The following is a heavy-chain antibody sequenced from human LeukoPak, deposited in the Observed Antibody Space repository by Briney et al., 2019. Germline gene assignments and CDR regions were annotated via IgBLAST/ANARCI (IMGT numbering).Heavy chain of an antibody. D-gene: IGHD1-26*01. CDR3: ATGTVGADDAFDI. J-gene: IGHJ3*02. CDR2: IYHSGST. CDR1: GGSISSYY. V-gene: IGHV4-59*01. Sequence: PSETLSLTCTVSGGSISSYYWTWIQQPPGKGLEWIGYIYHSGSTNYNPSLKSRVTISVDTSKNQFSLKLSPVTAADTAVYYCATGTVGADDAFDIWGQGTMVTVSS.